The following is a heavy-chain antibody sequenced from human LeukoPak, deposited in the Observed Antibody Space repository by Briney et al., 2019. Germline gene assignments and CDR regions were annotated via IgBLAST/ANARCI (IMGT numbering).Heavy chain of an antibody. CDR3: ARDISQPGAQGY. V-gene: IGHV3-48*01. D-gene: IGHD3-10*01. J-gene: IGHJ4*02. CDR1: GFTFSSYR. CDR2: ISSSSSTI. Sequence: GGSLRLSCAASGFTFSSYRMNWVRKAPGKGLEWVSYISSSSSTIYYADAVKGRFTISRDNAKNSLYLQMNSLRAEDTAVYYCARDISQPGAQGYWGQGNLVTVSS.